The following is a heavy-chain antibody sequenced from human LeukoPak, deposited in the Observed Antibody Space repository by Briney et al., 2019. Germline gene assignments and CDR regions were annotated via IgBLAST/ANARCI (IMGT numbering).Heavy chain of an antibody. Sequence: GGPLRLSCAASGVTFSDYATSWVRQAPGKGLEWVSDISGRGDSTYYADSVKGRFTISRDKSKNTVYLQMNSLRAEDTAVYYCAILGYCSGGSCYHAIYFDYWGQGTLVTVSS. CDR3: AILGYCSGGSCYHAIYFDY. V-gene: IGHV3-23*01. CDR2: ISGRGDST. J-gene: IGHJ4*02. CDR1: GVTFSDYA. D-gene: IGHD2-15*01.